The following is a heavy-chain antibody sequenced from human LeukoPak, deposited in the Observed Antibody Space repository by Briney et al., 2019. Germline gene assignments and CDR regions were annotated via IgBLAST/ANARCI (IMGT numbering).Heavy chain of an antibody. Sequence: PGGSLRLSCAASGFTFSSYAMSWVRQAPGKGLERVSAISGSGGSTYYADSVKGRFTISRDNSKNTLNLQMNSLRAEDTAVYYCAMGHDYGDYVLNYWGQGTLVTVSS. D-gene: IGHD4-17*01. V-gene: IGHV3-23*01. CDR1: GFTFSSYA. J-gene: IGHJ4*02. CDR3: AMGHDYGDYVLNY. CDR2: ISGSGGST.